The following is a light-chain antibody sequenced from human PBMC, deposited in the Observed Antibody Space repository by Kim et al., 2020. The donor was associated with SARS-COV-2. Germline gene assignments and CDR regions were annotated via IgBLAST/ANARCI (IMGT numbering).Light chain of an antibody. Sequence: ASTGDRVTITCRASQGISSYLAWYQQKPGKAPKLLIYAASTLQSGVPSRFSGSGSGTDFTLTISCLQSEDFATYYCQQYYSYPPWTFGQGTKLEI. CDR2: AAS. J-gene: IGKJ2*02. CDR3: QQYYSYPPWT. CDR1: QGISSY. V-gene: IGKV1-8*01.